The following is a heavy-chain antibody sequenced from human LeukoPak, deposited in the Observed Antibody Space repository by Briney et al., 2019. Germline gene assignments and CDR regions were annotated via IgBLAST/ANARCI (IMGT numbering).Heavy chain of an antibody. CDR3: ASGVVGAPYYYYYGMDV. CDR1: GGSISSYY. J-gene: IGHJ6*02. Sequence: PSETLPLTCTVSGGSISSYYWSWIRQPPGKGLEWIGYIYYSGSTNYNPSLKSRVTISVDTSKNQFSLKLSSVTAADTAVYYCASGVVGAPYYYYYGMDVWGQGTTVTVSS. CDR2: IYYSGST. D-gene: IGHD1-26*01. V-gene: IGHV4-59*01.